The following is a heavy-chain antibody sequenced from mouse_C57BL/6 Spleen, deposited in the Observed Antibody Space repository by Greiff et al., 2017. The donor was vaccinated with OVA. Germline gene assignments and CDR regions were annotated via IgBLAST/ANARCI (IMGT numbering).Heavy chain of an antibody. V-gene: IGHV5-9-1*02. Sequence: EVQVVESGEGLVKPGGSLKLSCAASGFTFSSYAMSWVRQTPEKRLEWVAYISSGGDYIYYADTVKGRFTISRDNARNTLYLQMSSLKSEDTAMYYCTRYDYDGGAMDYWGQGTSVTVSS. CDR1: GFTFSSYA. D-gene: IGHD2-4*01. CDR3: TRYDYDGGAMDY. J-gene: IGHJ4*01. CDR2: ISSGGDYI.